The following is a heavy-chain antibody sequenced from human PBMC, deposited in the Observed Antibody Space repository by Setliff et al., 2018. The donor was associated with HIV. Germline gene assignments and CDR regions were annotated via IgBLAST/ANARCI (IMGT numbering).Heavy chain of an antibody. Sequence: GGSLRLSCEVSGLAFKSYWMHWVRQAPGEGLEWVARIDIGGSRTNYADSVKGRFSISRDNAKNTLYLQMYDLTVDDTGVYYCGREYYGILTGYYLDHWGQGTLVTVSS. J-gene: IGHJ4*02. CDR2: IDIGGSRT. V-gene: IGHV3-74*01. CDR3: GREYYGILTGYYLDH. D-gene: IGHD3-9*01. CDR1: GLAFKSYW.